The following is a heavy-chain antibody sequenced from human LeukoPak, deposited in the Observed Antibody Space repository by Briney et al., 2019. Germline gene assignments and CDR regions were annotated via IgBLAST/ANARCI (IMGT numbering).Heavy chain of an antibody. CDR2: ISPYNDNT. Sequence: ASVKVSCKASGYIFTRTGINWVRQAPGQGLEWMGWISPYNDNTKYAQKFQGRVTITADESTSTAYMELSSLRSEDTAVYYCARGNDGSGSPSYYFYYMDVWGKGTTVTISS. V-gene: IGHV1-18*04. D-gene: IGHD3-10*01. CDR3: ARGNDGSGSPSYYFYYMDV. CDR1: GYIFTRTG. J-gene: IGHJ6*03.